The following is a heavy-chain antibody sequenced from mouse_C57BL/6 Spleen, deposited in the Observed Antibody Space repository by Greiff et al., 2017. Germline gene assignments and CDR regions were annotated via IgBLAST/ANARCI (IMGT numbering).Heavy chain of an antibody. CDR1: GYTFTSYW. D-gene: IGHD3-2*02. Sequence: QVQLQQPGAELVKPGASVKMSCKASGYTFTSYWITWVKQRPGQGLEWIGDIYPGSGSTNYNEKFKSKATLTVDTSSSAAYMQLSSLTSEDSAVYYCARAQARGYYAMDYWGQGTSVTVSS. CDR2: IYPGSGST. J-gene: IGHJ4*01. V-gene: IGHV1-55*01. CDR3: ARAQARGYYAMDY.